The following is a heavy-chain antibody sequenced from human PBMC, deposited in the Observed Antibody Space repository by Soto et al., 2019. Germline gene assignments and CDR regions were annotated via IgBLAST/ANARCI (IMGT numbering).Heavy chain of an antibody. J-gene: IGHJ6*02. CDR2: ISGSGGST. Sequence: GGSLRLSCAASGFTFSSCSMNWVRQAPGKGLEWVSAISGSGGSTYYADSVKGRFTISRDNSKNTLYLQMNSLRAEDAAVYYCAKPGIAHYYGMDVWGQGTTVTVSS. CDR3: AKPGIAHYYGMDV. CDR1: GFTFSSCS. D-gene: IGHD6-13*01. V-gene: IGHV3-23*01.